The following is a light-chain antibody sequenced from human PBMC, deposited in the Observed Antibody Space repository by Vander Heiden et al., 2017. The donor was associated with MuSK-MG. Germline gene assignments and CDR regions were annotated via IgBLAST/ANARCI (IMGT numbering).Light chain of an antibody. CDR3: RRDDDYPFT. CDR2: SAS. Sequence: AIQMTQSPSSLSASVGDRVTITCRASQGITTNLGWYQQKPGKVPKLLIFSASTLQSGVPSRFSGSGSGTDFTLTISNLQPDDFATYYCRRDDDYPFTFGQGTRLEIK. J-gene: IGKJ5*01. CDR1: QGITTN. V-gene: IGKV1-6*02.